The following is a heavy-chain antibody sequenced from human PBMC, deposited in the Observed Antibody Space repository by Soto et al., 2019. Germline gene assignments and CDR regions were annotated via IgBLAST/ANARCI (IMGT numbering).Heavy chain of an antibody. Sequence: SETLSLTCAVYGGSFSGYYWSWIRQPPGKGLEWIGEINHSGSTNYNPSLKSRVTISVDTSKNQFSLKLSSVTAADTAVYYCARQDRRSVVYYDFWSGQGGYFDYWGQGTLVTVSS. CDR1: GGSFSGYY. D-gene: IGHD3-3*01. CDR3: ARQDRRSVVYYDFWSGQGGYFDY. J-gene: IGHJ4*02. V-gene: IGHV4-34*01. CDR2: INHSGST.